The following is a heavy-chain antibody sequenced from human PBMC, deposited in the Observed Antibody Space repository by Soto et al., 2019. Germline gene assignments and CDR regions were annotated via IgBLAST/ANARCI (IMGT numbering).Heavy chain of an antibody. D-gene: IGHD4-17*01. CDR3: TRVGGYYGDYPNFDY. CDR1: GSSIRNYY. Sequence: QVQLKESGPGLVKPSETLSLTCSVSGSSIRNYYWSWIRQPPGKGLEWIGNIYYSGSTNYNPSLKGRVFLSVDSSRRQLSLRLNSLTAADTAVYYCTRVGGYYGDYPNFDYWGQGALVTVSS. J-gene: IGHJ4*02. CDR2: IYYSGST. V-gene: IGHV4-59*01.